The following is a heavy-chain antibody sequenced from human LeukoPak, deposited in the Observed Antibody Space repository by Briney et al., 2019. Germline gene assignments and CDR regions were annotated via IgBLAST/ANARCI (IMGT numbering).Heavy chain of an antibody. CDR2: ISSSSSTI. D-gene: IGHD3-22*01. J-gene: IGHJ5*02. CDR1: GFTFSRYS. CDR3: ARVDYDTTGSSPYNWFDP. Sequence: GGSLRLSCAASGFTFSRYSMNWVRQAPGKGLEWVSYISSSSSTIDYADSVKGRFTISRDNAKNSLYLQMNSLRDEDTAVYYCARVDYDTTGSSPYNWFDPWGQGTLVTVSS. V-gene: IGHV3-48*02.